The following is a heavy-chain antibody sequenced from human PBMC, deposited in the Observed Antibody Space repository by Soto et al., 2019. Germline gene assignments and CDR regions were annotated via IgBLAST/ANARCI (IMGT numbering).Heavy chain of an antibody. D-gene: IGHD4-17*01. V-gene: IGHV3-23*01. CDR3: AGTDYGDYGFDY. J-gene: IGHJ4*02. CDR2: ICDNGGST. CDR1: GFTFSSYA. Sequence: GGSLRLSCAASGFTFSSYAMSWVRQAPGKGLEWVAAICDNGGSTYYADSVKGRFTISRDNSKNTLYLQMNSLRAEDTAVYYCAGTDYGDYGFDYWGQGTLVTVSS.